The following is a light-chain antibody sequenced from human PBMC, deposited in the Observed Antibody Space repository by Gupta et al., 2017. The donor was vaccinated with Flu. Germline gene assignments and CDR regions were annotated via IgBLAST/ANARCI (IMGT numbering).Light chain of an antibody. Sequence: DIQLTQSPSSVSASVGDRLTITCRASQNIGNWLAWYQQKPGKAPKLLIYAASSLQTGVPSRFSGSRSGIDFTLTISSLQAEDFATYYCQQADTYPLTFGHGTRVQIQ. CDR1: QNIGNW. CDR2: AAS. CDR3: QQADTYPLT. V-gene: IGKV1D-12*01. J-gene: IGKJ1*01.